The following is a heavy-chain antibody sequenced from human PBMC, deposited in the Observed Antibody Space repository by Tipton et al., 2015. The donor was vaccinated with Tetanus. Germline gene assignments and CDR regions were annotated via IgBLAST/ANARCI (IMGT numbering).Heavy chain of an antibody. Sequence: QLVQSGAEVKKPGASVKVSCKASGYTFTGYYMHWVRQAPGQGLEWMGRINPNSGGTNYAQKFQGRVTMTRDTSISTAYMELSRLRSDDTAVYYCAVGFDRGVIIRRDAFDIWGQGTMVTVSS. D-gene: IGHD3-10*01. CDR1: GYTFTGYY. CDR2: INPNSGGT. J-gene: IGHJ3*02. CDR3: AVGFDRGVIIRRDAFDI. V-gene: IGHV1-2*06.